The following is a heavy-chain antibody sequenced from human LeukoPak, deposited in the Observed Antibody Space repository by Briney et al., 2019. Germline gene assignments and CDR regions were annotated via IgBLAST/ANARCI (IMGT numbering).Heavy chain of an antibody. D-gene: IGHD3-10*01. CDR2: IYQRATV. CDR1: GYSTSSGYF. V-gene: IGHV4-38-2*02. Sequence: SETLSLTCNVSGYSTSSGYFWGWVRQAPGKGLEWIGSIYQRATVHYNPSLKSRVTISVDTSQKQFSLRLRPVTAADTAVYFCARPMVRGMIQHRYSQNVFDIWGQGTMVTVPS. J-gene: IGHJ3*02. CDR3: ARPMVRGMIQHRYSQNVFDI.